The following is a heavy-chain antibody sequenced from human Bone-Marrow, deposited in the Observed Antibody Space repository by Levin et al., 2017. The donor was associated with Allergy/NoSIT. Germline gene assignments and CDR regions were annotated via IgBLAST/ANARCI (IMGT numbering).Heavy chain of an antibody. J-gene: IGHJ3*02. Sequence: LSLTCAASGFTFSTYAMTWVRQAPGKGLEWVSGISGTGLTTYYADSAKGRFTISRDNSKNTVYVQMNNLRAEDTALYYCAKLTSAYYSVTDAFDIWGQGTTVTVSA. CDR1: GFTFSTYA. CDR3: AKLTSAYYSVTDAFDI. D-gene: IGHD6-25*01. V-gene: IGHV3-23*01. CDR2: ISGTGLTT.